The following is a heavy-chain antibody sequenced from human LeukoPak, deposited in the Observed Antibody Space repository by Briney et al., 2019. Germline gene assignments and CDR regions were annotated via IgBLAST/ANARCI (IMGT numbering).Heavy chain of an antibody. CDR1: GYTFTSYG. D-gene: IGHD6-13*01. V-gene: IGHV1-18*04. CDR2: FSADNGNT. J-gene: IGHJ5*02. CDR3: ARGPRRQQLVRDNWFDP. Sequence: ASVTVSCKGSGYTFTSYGISWVRQAPGEGLEWMGWFSADNGNTNYEQKFQGRGTMTTDTSTNTAYMELRSLRSDDTAVYYCARGPRRQQLVRDNWFDPWGQGTLVTVSS.